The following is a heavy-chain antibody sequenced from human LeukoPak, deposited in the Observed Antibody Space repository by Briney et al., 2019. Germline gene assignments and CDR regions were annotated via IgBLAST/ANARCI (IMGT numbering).Heavy chain of an antibody. CDR2: INPNSGGT. Sequence: ASVKVSCKASGYTFTGYYMHWLRQAPRQGPEWMGWINPNSGGTNYAQKFQGRVTMTRDTSISTAYMELSRLRSDDTAVYYCAREGIVVVVAAFDYWGQGTLVTVSS. CDR3: AREGIVVVVAAFDY. V-gene: IGHV1-2*02. D-gene: IGHD2-15*01. J-gene: IGHJ4*02. CDR1: GYTFTGYY.